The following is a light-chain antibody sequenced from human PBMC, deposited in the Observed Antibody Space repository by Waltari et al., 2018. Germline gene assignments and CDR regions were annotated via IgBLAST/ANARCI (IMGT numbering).Light chain of an antibody. CDR2: KVS. J-gene: IGKJ1*01. CDR1: PSLVHGDGDTY. CDR3: MQGTQWPRS. V-gene: IGKV2-30*02. Sequence: DVVMPQSPLSLPVPLGQPASITCRSSPSLVHGDGDTYLSWFQQRPGQSPRRLIYKVSNRDSGVPDRVSGSGSGTDFTLKISRVEADDIAIYYCMQGTQWPRSFGQGTKVEIE.